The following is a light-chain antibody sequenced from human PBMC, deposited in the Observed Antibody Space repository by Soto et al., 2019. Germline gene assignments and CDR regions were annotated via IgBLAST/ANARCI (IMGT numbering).Light chain of an antibody. CDR2: GTS. Sequence: ELVMTQSPATLSVSPGERATLSCRASQSFSSNLAWYQQKPGQAPRLLIYGTSTRLTGIPARFSGSGSGTEFTLTISSLQSEDFAVYYCQQYYNWPLTFGGGTKVEIK. J-gene: IGKJ4*01. V-gene: IGKV3-15*01. CDR3: QQYYNWPLT. CDR1: QSFSSN.